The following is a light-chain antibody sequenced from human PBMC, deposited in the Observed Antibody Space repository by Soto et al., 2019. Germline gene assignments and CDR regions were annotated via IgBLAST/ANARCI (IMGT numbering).Light chain of an antibody. V-gene: IGKV3D-15*01. CDR2: GAS. J-gene: IGKJ5*01. Sequence: EIVMTQSPATLSVSPGERASLXXRASQSVSSNLAWYQQKPGQAPRLXIYGASTRATGIPARFSGSGSGTEFTLTISSLQPEDIATYYCQQYDNLPITFGQGTRLEIK. CDR1: QSVSSN. CDR3: QQYDNLPIT.